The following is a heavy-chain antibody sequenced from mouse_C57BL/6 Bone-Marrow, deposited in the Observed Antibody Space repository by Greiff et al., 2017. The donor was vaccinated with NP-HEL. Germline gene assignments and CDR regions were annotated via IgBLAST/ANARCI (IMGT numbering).Heavy chain of an antibody. CDR3: ARRGARAAGFAY. CDR1: GYTFTSYW. V-gene: IGHV1-59*01. D-gene: IGHD3-1*01. CDR2: IDPSDSYT. J-gene: IGHJ3*01. Sequence: QVQLQQPGAELVRPGTSVKLSCKASGYTFTSYWMHWVKQRPGQGLEWIGVIDPSDSYTNYNQKFKGKATLTVDTSSSTAYMQLSSLTSEDSAVYYCARRGARAAGFAYWGQGTLVTVSA.